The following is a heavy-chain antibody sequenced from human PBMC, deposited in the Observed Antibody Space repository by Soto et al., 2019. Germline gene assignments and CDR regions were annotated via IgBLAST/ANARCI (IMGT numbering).Heavy chain of an antibody. CDR3: ARDIKRRAGNNFDS. CDR1: GFIFTDYS. Sequence: GRSLRLSCAASGFIFTDYSMTWIRHAPGKGLEWVSYLSNGDETTHYAGSVNGRFIVSRDKAEKVLFLQRSGLAVADTAVYYCARDIKRRAGNNFDSWGRGALVTVS. J-gene: IGHJ4*02. D-gene: IGHD6-13*01. V-gene: IGHV3-11*01. CDR2: LSNGDETT.